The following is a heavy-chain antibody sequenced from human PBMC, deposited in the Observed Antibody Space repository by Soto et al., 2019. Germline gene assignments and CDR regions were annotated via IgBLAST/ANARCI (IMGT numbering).Heavy chain of an antibody. CDR2: IFYSGKT. CDR1: GGSISSNNNY. V-gene: IGHV4-39*01. Sequence: SETLSLTCTVSGGSISSNNNYWGRIRQPPGKGLEWIGSIFYSGKTYYNLSLKSRVTISVDTSKNQFSLKLNSVTAADTAVFYCANYNFWSGHYTDWGQGTLVTVS. D-gene: IGHD3-3*01. J-gene: IGHJ4*02. CDR3: ANYNFWSGHYTD.